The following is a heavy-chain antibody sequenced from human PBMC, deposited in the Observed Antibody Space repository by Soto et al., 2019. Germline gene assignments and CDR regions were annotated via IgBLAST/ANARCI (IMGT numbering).Heavy chain of an antibody. CDR1: GYTFTSYG. CDR2: ISAYNGNT. Sequence: QVQLVQSGAEVKKPGASVKVSCKASGYTFTSYGISWVRQAPGQGLEWMGWISAYNGNTNYAQKFQGRVTMTTDTATRTAYMERRSLRYDDTAVYYCARVTTVETGSYWGQGTLVTVSS. CDR3: ARVTTVETGSY. V-gene: IGHV1-18*01. D-gene: IGHD4-17*01. J-gene: IGHJ4*02.